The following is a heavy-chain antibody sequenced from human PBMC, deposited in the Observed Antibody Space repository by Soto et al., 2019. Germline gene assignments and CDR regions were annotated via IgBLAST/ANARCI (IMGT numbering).Heavy chain of an antibody. Sequence: EVQLVESGGGLVQPGRSLRLSCAASGFTFDDYAMHWVRQAPGKGLEWVSGISWNSGSIGYADSVKGRFTISRDNAKNSLYLQMNSLRAEDTALYYCAKATSPGPVAGYFDYWGQGTLVTGSS. CDR3: AKATSPGPVAGYFDY. D-gene: IGHD6-19*01. V-gene: IGHV3-9*01. CDR1: GFTFDDYA. CDR2: ISWNSGSI. J-gene: IGHJ4*02.